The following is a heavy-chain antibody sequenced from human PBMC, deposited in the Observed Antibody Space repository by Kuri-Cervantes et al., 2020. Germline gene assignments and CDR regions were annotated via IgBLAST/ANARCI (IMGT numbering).Heavy chain of an antibody. CDR3: AKDEGERDV. D-gene: IGHD3-16*01. V-gene: IGHV3-23*01. J-gene: IGHJ6*02. Sequence: GGSLRLSCTASGLTFSSYAMSWVRQAPGNGLEWVSSISAGGGSTYHADSVKGRFTISRDNSKNTIYLQMNSLRVEDTAVYYCAKDEGERDVWGQGTTVTVSS. CDR1: GLTFSSYA. CDR2: ISAGGGST.